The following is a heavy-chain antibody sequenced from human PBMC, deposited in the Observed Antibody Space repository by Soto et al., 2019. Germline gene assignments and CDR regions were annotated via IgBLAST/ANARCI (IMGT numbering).Heavy chain of an antibody. CDR3: AKDRVNDYGGNDYAFYI. J-gene: IGHJ3*02. CDR2: ISYDGSNK. D-gene: IGHD4-17*01. Sequence: QVQLVESGGGVVQPGRSLRLSCAASGFTFSSYGMHWVRQAPGKGLEWVAVISYDGSNKYYADSVKGRFTISRDNSKNXXYRKMDCLRAEDTSRYYCAKDRVNDYGGNDYAFYIWGEETMVTVSS. V-gene: IGHV3-30*18. CDR1: GFTFSSYG.